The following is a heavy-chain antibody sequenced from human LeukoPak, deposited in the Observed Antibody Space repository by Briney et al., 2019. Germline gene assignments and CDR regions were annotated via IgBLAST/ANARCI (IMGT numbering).Heavy chain of an antibody. D-gene: IGHD1-26*01. CDR1: GGSISSYY. J-gene: IGHJ5*02. CDR3: ARDLVGGTTRFDP. V-gene: IGHV4-59*01. CDR2: FFYTGTT. Sequence: PSETLSLTCSVSGGSISSYYWSWIRQPPGKGLEWIGYFFYTGTTSYNPSLKSRVTISADTSKNQFALQLSSVTAADTAVYYCARDLVGGTTRFDPWGQGTLVTVSS.